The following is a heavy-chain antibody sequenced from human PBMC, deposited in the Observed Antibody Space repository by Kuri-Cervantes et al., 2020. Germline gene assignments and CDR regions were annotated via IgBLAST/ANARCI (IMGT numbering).Heavy chain of an antibody. V-gene: IGHV3-74*03. J-gene: IGHJ6*03. CDR2: ISSNGTIT. CDR3: ARDSGYYTYIMDV. Sequence: GGSLRLSCAASGFTFRSYWMHWVRQDAGTGLLWVARISSNGTITTYADSVRGRFTVSRDNSKNTLYLQMNSLRAEDTAVYYCARDSGYYTYIMDVWGKGTTVTVSS. CDR1: GFTFRSYW. D-gene: IGHD3-3*01.